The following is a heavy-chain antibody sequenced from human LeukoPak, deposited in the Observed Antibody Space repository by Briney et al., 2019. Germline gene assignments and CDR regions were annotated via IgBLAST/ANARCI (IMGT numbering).Heavy chain of an antibody. J-gene: IGHJ3*02. CDR2: ISSSGTTI. V-gene: IGHV3-11*01. Sequence: GGSLRLSCAASGFTFSDYYMSWIRRAPGKGLEWVSYISSSGTTIYYADSVKGRFTISRDNAKNSLYLQMNSLRAEDTAVYYCAKRSQDYYDSSGYPDAFDIWGQGTMVTVSS. CDR3: AKRSQDYYDSSGYPDAFDI. CDR1: GFTFSDYY. D-gene: IGHD3-22*01.